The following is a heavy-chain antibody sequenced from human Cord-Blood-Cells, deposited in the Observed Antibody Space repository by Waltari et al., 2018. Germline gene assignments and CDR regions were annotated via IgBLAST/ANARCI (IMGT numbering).Heavy chain of an antibody. D-gene: IGHD6-13*01. CDR3: ARDNHPGYSSSWYDY. CDR1: GVTFSSYS. CDR2: ISSSISYI. Sequence: EVQLVESGGGLVKPGGSLRLSCAASGVTFSSYSMNWVRQAPGKGLEWVSSISSSISYIYYADSVKGRFTISRDNAKNSLYLQMNSLRAEDTAVYYCARDNHPGYSSSWYDYWGQGTLVTVSS. J-gene: IGHJ4*02. V-gene: IGHV3-21*01.